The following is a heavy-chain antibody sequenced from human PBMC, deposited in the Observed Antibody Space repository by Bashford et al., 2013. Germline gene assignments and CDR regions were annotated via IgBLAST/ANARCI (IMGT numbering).Heavy chain of an antibody. V-gene: IGHV4-59*12. D-gene: IGHD1-14*01. CDR2: IYYSGST. CDR1: GGSIRTSY. Sequence: SETLSLTCAVSGGSIRTSYWSWIRQPPGKGLEWIGYIYYSGSTNYNPSLKSRVTISVDTSKNQFSLQLNSVTPEDTAVYYCASPIETGTNDAFDIWGQGTMVTVSS. J-gene: IGHJ3*02. CDR3: ASPIETGTNDAFDI.